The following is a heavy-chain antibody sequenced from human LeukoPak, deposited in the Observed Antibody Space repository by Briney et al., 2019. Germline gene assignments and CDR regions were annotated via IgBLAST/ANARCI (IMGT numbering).Heavy chain of an antibody. J-gene: IGHJ4*02. V-gene: IGHV7-4-1*02. CDR2: INTNTGSP. CDR1: GYTFTSYA. D-gene: IGHD5-24*01. Sequence: ASVKVSCKASGYTFTSYAMNWVRQVPGQGLEWMGWINTNTGSPTYAQAFTGRFVFSLDTSVSTAYLQISSLKTEDTAVYYCAREMTIITYSFDSWGQGTLVTVSS. CDR3: AREMTIITYSFDS.